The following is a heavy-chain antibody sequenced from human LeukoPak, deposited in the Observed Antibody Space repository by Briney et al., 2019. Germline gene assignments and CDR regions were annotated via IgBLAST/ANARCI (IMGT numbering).Heavy chain of an antibody. CDR1: GFTFSTYA. D-gene: IGHD3-22*01. Sequence: GGSLRLSCAASGFTFSTYAMHWVRQAPGRGLEYVSGISSNGGSTYHADSVKGRFTISRDNSKNMLYLQMGSLRAEDMAVYYCARDGDSSGRLYYFDYWGQGTLVTVSS. CDR3: ARDGDSSGRLYYFDY. J-gene: IGHJ4*02. CDR2: ISSNGGST. V-gene: IGHV3-64*02.